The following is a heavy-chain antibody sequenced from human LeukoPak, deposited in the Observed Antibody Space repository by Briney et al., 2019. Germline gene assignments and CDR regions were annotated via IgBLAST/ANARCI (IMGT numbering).Heavy chain of an antibody. V-gene: IGHV3-21*01. D-gene: IGHD3-22*01. CDR2: ISSSSSYI. CDR1: GFTFSSYS. CDR3: ATSAFDSSGYYSY. Sequence: PGGSPRLSCAASGFTFSSYSMNWVRQAPGKGLEWVSSISSSSSYIYYADSVKGRFTISRDNAKNSLYLQMNCLRAEDTAVYYCATSAFDSSGYYSYWGQGTLVTVSS. J-gene: IGHJ4*02.